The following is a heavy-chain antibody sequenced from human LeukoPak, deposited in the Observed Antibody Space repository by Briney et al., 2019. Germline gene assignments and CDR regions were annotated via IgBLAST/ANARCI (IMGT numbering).Heavy chain of an antibody. CDR2: ITWDAGNI. J-gene: IGHJ4*02. CDR1: GFTFDDYA. Sequence: GGSLRLSCAASGFTFDDYAMHWVRQAPGKGLEWVSLITWDAGNIYYTDSVKGRFTISRDNSKNSLSLQMNSLRAEDTALYCCAKGTSSWHEFDYWGQGTLVTVSS. D-gene: IGHD6-13*01. CDR3: AKGTSSWHEFDY. V-gene: IGHV3-43D*03.